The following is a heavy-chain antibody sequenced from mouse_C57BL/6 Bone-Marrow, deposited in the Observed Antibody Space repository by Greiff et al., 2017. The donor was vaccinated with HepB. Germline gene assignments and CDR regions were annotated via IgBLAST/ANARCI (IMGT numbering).Heavy chain of an antibody. CDR1: GYTFTSYW. V-gene: IGHV1-69*01. J-gene: IGHJ3*01. CDR2: IDPSDSYT. D-gene: IGHD3-2*02. Sequence: QVQLQQSGAELVMPGASVKLSCKASGYTFTSYWMHWVKQRPGQGLEWIGEIDPSDSYTNYNQKFKGKSTLTVDKSSSTAYMQLSSLTSEDSAVYYCARRGQLRLREFAYWGQGTLVTVSA. CDR3: ARRGQLRLREFAY.